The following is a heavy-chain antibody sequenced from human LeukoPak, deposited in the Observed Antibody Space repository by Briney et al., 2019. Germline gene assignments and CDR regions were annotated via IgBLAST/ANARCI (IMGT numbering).Heavy chain of an antibody. Sequence: PSETLSLTCAGSAASFSSHYWTWIRQSPGKGLEWIGYITYIGSTNYNPSLKSRVTISIDTSRNQFSLKLRSVTAADTAVYYCARDLVTVTKGFDIWGQGTMVSVSS. CDR3: ARDLVTVTKGFDI. CDR2: ITYIGST. CDR1: AASFSSHY. D-gene: IGHD4-17*01. V-gene: IGHV4-59*11. J-gene: IGHJ3*02.